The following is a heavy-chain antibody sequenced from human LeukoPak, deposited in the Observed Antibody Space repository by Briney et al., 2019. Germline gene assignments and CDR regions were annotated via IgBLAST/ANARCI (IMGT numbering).Heavy chain of an antibody. CDR1: GYTFTSYG. CDR2: ISAYNGNT. J-gene: IGHJ4*02. Sequence: ASVKVSCKASGYTFTSYGISWVRQAPGQGLEWMGWISAYNGNTNYAQKLQGRVTMTTDTSASTAYMELRSLRSDDTAVYYCARDRYALRYFDYWGQGTLVTVSS. D-gene: IGHD4-17*01. CDR3: ARDRYALRYFDY. V-gene: IGHV1-18*01.